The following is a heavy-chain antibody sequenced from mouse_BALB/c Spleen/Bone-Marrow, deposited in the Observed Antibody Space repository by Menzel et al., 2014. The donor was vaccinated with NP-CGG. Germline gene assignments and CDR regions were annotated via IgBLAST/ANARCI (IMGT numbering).Heavy chain of an antibody. Sequence: DVKLQESGAELVKPGASVKLPCTASGFNIKDTYMHWVKQRPEQGLEWIGRIDPANGNTKYDPKFQGKATITADTSSNTAYLQLSSLTSEDTAVYYCASYRYAWYFDVWGAGTTVTVSS. CDR1: GFNIKDTY. V-gene: IGHV14-3*02. D-gene: IGHD2-14*01. CDR2: IDPANGNT. J-gene: IGHJ1*01. CDR3: ASYRYAWYFDV.